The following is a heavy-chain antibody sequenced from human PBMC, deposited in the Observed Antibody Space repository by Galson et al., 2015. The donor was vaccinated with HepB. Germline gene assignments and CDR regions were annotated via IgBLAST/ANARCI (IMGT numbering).Heavy chain of an antibody. Sequence: SLRLSCAVSGLTFSSYAMSWVRQAPGKGLEWVSAISGSGGSTYYADSVKGRFTISRDNSKNTLYLQMNSLRAEDTAVYYCAKAVGYCTNGVCWGGYYFDYWGQGTLVTVSS. J-gene: IGHJ4*02. D-gene: IGHD2-8*01. CDR2: ISGSGGST. CDR3: AKAVGYCTNGVCWGGYYFDY. CDR1: GLTFSSYA. V-gene: IGHV3-23*01.